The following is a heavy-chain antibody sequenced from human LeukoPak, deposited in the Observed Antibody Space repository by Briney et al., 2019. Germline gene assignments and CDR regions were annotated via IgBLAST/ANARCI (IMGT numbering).Heavy chain of an antibody. CDR2: ISDSGDRT. Sequence: GGSLRLSCAASGFTFSSYGMNWVRQAPGKGLEWVSVISDSGDRTYYADSVKGRFTISRDNSKNTLYLQMNSLRAEDTAVYYCARRSGIAVAGAFDYWGQGTLVTVSS. CDR3: ARRSGIAVAGAFDY. V-gene: IGHV3-23*01. CDR1: GFTFSSYG. J-gene: IGHJ4*02. D-gene: IGHD6-19*01.